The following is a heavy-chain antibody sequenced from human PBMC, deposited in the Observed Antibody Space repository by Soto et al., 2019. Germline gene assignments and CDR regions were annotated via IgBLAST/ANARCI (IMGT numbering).Heavy chain of an antibody. D-gene: IGHD3-16*01. CDR2: ISAYNGNT. CDR3: GRGGTPIAY. V-gene: IGHV1-18*01. J-gene: IGHJ4*02. Sequence: QVQLVQSGAEVKKPGASVKVSCKASGYTFTNFGISWVRQAPGQGLEWMGWISAYNGNTNYEHNFQGRVTMTTDTSTSTAYMALRSMSSDETAVYFCGRGGTPIAYWGEGTLVTVSS. CDR1: GYTFTNFG.